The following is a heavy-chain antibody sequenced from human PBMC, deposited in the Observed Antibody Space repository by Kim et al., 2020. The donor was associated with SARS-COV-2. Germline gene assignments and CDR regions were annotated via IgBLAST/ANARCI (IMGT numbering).Heavy chain of an antibody. J-gene: IGHJ3*02. CDR1: GGSISSSSYY. D-gene: IGHD3-22*01. Sequence: SETLSLTCTVSGGSISSSSYYWGWIRQPPGKGLEWIGSIYYSGSTYYNPSLKSRVTISVDTSKNQFSLKLSSVTAADTAVYYCARVSITYYYDSSGYPQEDFDIWGQGTMVTVSS. CDR3: ARVSITYYYDSSGYPQEDFDI. CDR2: IYYSGST. V-gene: IGHV4-39*07.